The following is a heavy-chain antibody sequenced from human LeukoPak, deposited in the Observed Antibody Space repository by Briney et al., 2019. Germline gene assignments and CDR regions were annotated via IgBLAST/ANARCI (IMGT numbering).Heavy chain of an antibody. CDR1: GFTFSSYW. CDR2: ISGDESST. V-gene: IGHV3-74*01. Sequence: GRSLRLSCAASGFTFSSYWMHWVRQAPGKGLVWVSRISGDESSTSYADSMKGRFTISRDNAKNTLFLQMNSLRAEDTAVYYCAGGSTLDRGLVYYWGQGTLVTVSS. J-gene: IGHJ4*02. CDR3: AGGSTLDRGLVYY. D-gene: IGHD3-10*01.